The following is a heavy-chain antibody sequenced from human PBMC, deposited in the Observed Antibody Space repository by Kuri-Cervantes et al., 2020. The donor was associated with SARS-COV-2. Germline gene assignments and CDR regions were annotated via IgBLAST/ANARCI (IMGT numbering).Heavy chain of an antibody. CDR3: ARELIYDYVWGSPRKCWFDP. CDR2: INHSGST. CDR1: GGSFSGYY. D-gene: IGHD3-16*01. Sequence: SETLSLTCAVYGGSFSGYYWSWIRQPPGKGLEWIEEINHSGSTNYNPSLKSRVTVSVDTSKNQFSLKLSSVTAADTAVYYCARELIYDYVWGSPRKCWFDPWGQGTLVTVSS. V-gene: IGHV4-34*01. J-gene: IGHJ5*02.